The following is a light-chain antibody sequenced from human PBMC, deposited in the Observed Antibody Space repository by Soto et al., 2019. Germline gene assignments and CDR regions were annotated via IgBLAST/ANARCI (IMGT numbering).Light chain of an antibody. CDR1: SSDVGSYNI. J-gene: IGLJ1*01. CDR3: CSYAGSDNYV. Sequence: QSALTQPASVSGSPGQSITISCTGTSSDVGSYNIVSWYQQHPGKAPKLMIYEVSKRPSGVSNRFSGSKSGNTASLTISGLQAEDEADYYCCSYAGSDNYVFGTGTKLTVL. V-gene: IGLV2-23*02. CDR2: EVS.